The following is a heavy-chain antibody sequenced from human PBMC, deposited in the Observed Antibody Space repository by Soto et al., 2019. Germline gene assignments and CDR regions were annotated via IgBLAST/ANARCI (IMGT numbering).Heavy chain of an antibody. CDR1: RGSISSGTNY. J-gene: IGHJ4*02. Sequence: SETLSLTCTVSRGSISSGTNYWAWICQPPGKGLEWIENIYYSGSTFYNPSLKSRVTISLETSKNQFSLKLRSVTAADTAVYYCARNEAGWYFDSWGQGTMVTVS. CDR3: ARNEAGWYFDS. CDR2: IYYSGST. V-gene: IGHV4-39*01. D-gene: IGHD6-25*01.